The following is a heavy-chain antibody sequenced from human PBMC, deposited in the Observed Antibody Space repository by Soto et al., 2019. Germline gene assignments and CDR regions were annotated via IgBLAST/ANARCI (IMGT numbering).Heavy chain of an antibody. V-gene: IGHV1-18*01. D-gene: IGHD3-10*01. CDR2: ISAYNGNT. Sequence: ASVKVSCKASGYTFTSYGISWVRQAPGQGLEWMGWISAYNGNTNYAQKLQGRVTMTTDTSTSTAYMKLRSLRSDDTAVYYCARDRPLWFGELFHKFDYWGQGTLVTVSS. J-gene: IGHJ4*02. CDR3: ARDRPLWFGELFHKFDY. CDR1: GYTFTSYG.